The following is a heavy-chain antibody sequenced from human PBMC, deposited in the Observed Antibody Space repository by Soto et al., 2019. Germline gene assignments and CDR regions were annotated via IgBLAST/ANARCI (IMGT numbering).Heavy chain of an antibody. Sequence: EVQLVESGGGLVKPGGSLKLSCAASGFTFSTYNMNWVGQAPGEALEWFASISSSSTYIYYAVSVKGRLTPYRDNGKNPLYLEMNRLSAADSAVDCCARGWLRDPWMHWGQGTLVTVSS. J-gene: IGHJ4*02. V-gene: IGHV3-21*01. CDR2: ISSSSTYI. CDR1: GFTFSTYN. D-gene: IGHD5-12*01. CDR3: ARGWLRDPWMH.